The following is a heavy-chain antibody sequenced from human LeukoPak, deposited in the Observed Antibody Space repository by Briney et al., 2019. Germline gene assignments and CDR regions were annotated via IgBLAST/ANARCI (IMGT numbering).Heavy chain of an antibody. CDR2: VSGSGGST. V-gene: IGHV3-23*01. J-gene: IGHJ4*02. CDR3: AKDAYYDHVWRVFGY. Sequence: GGSLRLSCAASGFTFSSYAMSWVRQAPGKGLEWVSDVSGSGGSTFYADTVKGRFTISRDNYKNTLYLQMNSLRAEDTAVYYCAKDAYYDHVWRVFGYWGQGTLVTVSS. D-gene: IGHD3-16*01. CDR1: GFTFSSYA.